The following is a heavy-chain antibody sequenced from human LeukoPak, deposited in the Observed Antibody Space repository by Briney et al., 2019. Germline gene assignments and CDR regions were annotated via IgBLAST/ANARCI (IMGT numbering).Heavy chain of an antibody. J-gene: IGHJ4*02. Sequence: ASVKVSCKVSGYTLTELSMHWVRQAPGKGLEWMGGFDPEDGETIYAQKFQGRVTMTEDTPTDTAYMELSSLRSEDTAVYYCATGVMVRGVINYWGQGTLVTVSS. CDR2: FDPEDGET. D-gene: IGHD3-10*01. V-gene: IGHV1-24*01. CDR3: ATGVMVRGVINY. CDR1: GYTLTELS.